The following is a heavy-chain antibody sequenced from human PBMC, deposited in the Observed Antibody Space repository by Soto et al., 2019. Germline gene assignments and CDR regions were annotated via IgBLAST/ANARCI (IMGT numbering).Heavy chain of an antibody. J-gene: IGHJ5*02. D-gene: IGHD2-2*01. V-gene: IGHV4-34*01. CDR2: INHSGST. CDR1: GGSFSGYY. Sequence: QVQLQQWGAGLLKPSETLSLTCAVYGGSFSGYYWSWIRQPPGKGLEWIGEINHSGSTNYNPSLKSRVTISLDTSKNQFSLKLSSVTAADTAVFYCARGRPEIVVIPAAIHNWFDPWGQGTLVTVSS. CDR3: ARGRPEIVVIPAAIHNWFDP.